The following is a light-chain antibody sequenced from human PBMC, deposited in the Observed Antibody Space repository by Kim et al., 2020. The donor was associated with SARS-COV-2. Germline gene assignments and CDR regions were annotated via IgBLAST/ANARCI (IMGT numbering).Light chain of an antibody. CDR1: SLRSYY. CDR2: GKN. Sequence: SGALGQTVRITCQGDSLRSYYASWYQQKPGQAPVLVIYGKNNRASGIPDRFSGSSSGNTASLTITGAQAEDEADYYCNSRDSSGNLFGGGTQLTVL. CDR3: NSRDSSGNL. J-gene: IGLJ2*01. V-gene: IGLV3-19*01.